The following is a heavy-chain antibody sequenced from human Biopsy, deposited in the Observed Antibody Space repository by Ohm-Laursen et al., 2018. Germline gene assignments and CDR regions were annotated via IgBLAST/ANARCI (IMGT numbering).Heavy chain of an antibody. CDR2: ISCTGYT. CDR3: ARGSNDSGGLYFPR. CDR1: GGSFTGHY. V-gene: IGHV4-59*11. D-gene: IGHD4-23*01. J-gene: IGHJ4*02. Sequence: PSETLSLTCTVSGGSFTGHYWSWIRQPPGKGLEWIGHISCTGYTSYNASLKSRVTISVDTSRYHFSLRLSSLTAADTAVYYCARGSNDSGGLYFPRWGQGTLLTVSS.